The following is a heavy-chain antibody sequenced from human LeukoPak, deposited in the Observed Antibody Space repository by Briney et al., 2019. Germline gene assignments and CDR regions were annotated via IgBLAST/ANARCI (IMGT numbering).Heavy chain of an antibody. J-gene: IGHJ5*02. D-gene: IGHD6-19*01. CDR2: VYYSGST. V-gene: IGHV4-59*08. CDR3: ARGHSSGWYSNWFDP. Sequence: SETLSLTCTVSGDSTSDYYWSWIRQPPGKGLEWIGYVYYSGSTNYNPSLKSRVTMSVDTSKDQFSLKLSSVTAADTAVYYCARGHSSGWYSNWFDPWGQGTLVTVSS. CDR1: GDSTSDYY.